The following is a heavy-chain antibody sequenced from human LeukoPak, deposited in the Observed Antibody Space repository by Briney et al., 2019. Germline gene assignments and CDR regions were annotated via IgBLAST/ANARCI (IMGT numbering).Heavy chain of an antibody. Sequence: GASVKVSCKPSGGTFSSYAISWVRQAPGQGLEWMGWMNPKTGNTGSAQKLQGRVTISGDTSISTAYMELSSLRSEDTAVYYCVRIDYSNAFDIWGQGTMVTVSS. CDR3: VRIDYSNAFDI. J-gene: IGHJ3*02. V-gene: IGHV1-8*03. CDR1: GGTFSSYA. D-gene: IGHD4-11*01. CDR2: MNPKTGNT.